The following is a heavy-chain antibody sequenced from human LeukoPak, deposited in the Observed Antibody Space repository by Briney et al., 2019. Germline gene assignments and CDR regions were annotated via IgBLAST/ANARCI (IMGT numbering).Heavy chain of an antibody. J-gene: IGHJ5*02. CDR1: GYTFTGYY. CDR3: ARDRAVAGNSVWLDP. V-gene: IGHV1-2*02. Sequence: ASVKVSCKASGYTFTGYYMHWVRQAPGQGLEWMGWINLNSGGTNYAQKFQGRVTMTRDTSISTAYMELSRLRSDDTAVYYCARDRAVAGNSVWLDPWGQGTLVTVSS. D-gene: IGHD6-19*01. CDR2: INLNSGGT.